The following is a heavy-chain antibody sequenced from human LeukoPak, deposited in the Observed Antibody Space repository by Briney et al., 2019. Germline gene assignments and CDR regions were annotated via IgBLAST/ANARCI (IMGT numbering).Heavy chain of an antibody. CDR3: ATIVISGTNWFDP. V-gene: IGHV4-39*02. CDR2: INFSGST. J-gene: IGHJ5*02. CDR1: GGSITSGTYY. Sequence: SETLPLTCTVSGGSITSGTYYWGWIRQPPGKGLEWIGSINFSGSTYYQPSLKGRVTMSVDTSKNHFSLRLSSVTAADTAVYYCATIVISGTNWFDPWGQGTLVTVSS. D-gene: IGHD2/OR15-2a*01.